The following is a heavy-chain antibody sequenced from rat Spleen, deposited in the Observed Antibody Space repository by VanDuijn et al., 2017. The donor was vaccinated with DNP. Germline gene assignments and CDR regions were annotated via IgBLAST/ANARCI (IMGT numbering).Heavy chain of an antibody. CDR3: ATQFASGSFDY. Sequence: EVQLVESGGGPVQPGRSLKLSCIASGFIFSNFWMTWIRQAPGKGLEWVASISNTGDHTYYSDSVKGRFSLSRDTAKSTLYLQMDSLRSEDTATYYCATQFASGSFDYWGQGVMVTVSS. D-gene: IGHD4-3*01. CDR1: GFIFSNFW. J-gene: IGHJ2*01. CDR2: ISNTGDHT. V-gene: IGHV5-31*01.